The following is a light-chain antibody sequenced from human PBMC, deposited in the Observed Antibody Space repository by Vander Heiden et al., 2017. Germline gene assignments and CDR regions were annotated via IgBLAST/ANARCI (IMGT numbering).Light chain of an antibody. J-gene: IGLJ1*01. CDR1: SSDAGWYNY. CDR3: SSYAGSNNLV. Sequence: QSALTQPPSASGAPGQSVTISCTGTSSDAGWYNYVSWYQQHPGKAPKLMNDEGSKRPAGVPDRFSGSKSGNTASLTVSGLQAEDEADYYCSSYAGSNNLVFGTGTKVTVL. CDR2: EGS. V-gene: IGLV2-8*01.